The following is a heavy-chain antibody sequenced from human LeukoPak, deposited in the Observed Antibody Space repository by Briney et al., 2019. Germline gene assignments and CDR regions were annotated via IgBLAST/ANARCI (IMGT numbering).Heavy chain of an antibody. D-gene: IGHD5-24*01. CDR1: GFIFSSYS. CDR2: ISSSSSYI. CDR3: ARGPGRDGYFY. J-gene: IGHJ4*02. V-gene: IGHV3-21*01. Sequence: GGSLRLSCAASGFIFSSYSMNWVRQAPGKGLEWVSSISSSSSYIYDTDSVKGRFTISRDNAKNSLYLQMNSLRAEDTAVYCCARGPGRDGYFYWGQGTLVTVSP.